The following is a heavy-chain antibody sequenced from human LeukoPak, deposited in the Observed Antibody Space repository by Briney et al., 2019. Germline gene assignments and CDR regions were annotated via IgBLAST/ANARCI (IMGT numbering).Heavy chain of an antibody. V-gene: IGHV1-18*01. CDR1: GYTFTSYG. J-gene: IGHJ3*02. CDR2: ISAYNGNT. Sequence: ASVKVSCKASGYTFTSYGISWVRQAPGQGLEWMGWISAYNGNTNYAQKLQGRVTMTTDTSTSTAYMELRSLRSDDTAVYYCARVKGILWFRVDALDIWGQGTMVTASS. CDR3: ARVKGILWFRVDALDI. D-gene: IGHD3-10*01.